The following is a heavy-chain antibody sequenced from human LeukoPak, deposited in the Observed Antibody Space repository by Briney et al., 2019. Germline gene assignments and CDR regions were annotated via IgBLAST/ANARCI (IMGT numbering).Heavy chain of an antibody. V-gene: IGHV4-34*01. J-gene: IGHJ4*02. D-gene: IGHD5-12*01. CDR1: GGSFSGYY. CDR3: ARAGRGYSGYDYYRPRPLDY. CDR2: INHSGST. Sequence: PSETLSLTCAVYGGSFSGYYWSWIRQPPGKGPEWVGEINHSGSTNYNPSLKSRVTISVDTSKNQFSLKLSSVTAADTAVYYCARAGRGYSGYDYYRPRPLDYWGQGTLVTVSS.